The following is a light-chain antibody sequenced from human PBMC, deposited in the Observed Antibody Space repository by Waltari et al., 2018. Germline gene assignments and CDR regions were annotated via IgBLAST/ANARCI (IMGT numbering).Light chain of an antibody. J-gene: IGKJ1*01. CDR2: GAS. CDR3: QQYSVCPRT. CDR1: QGINNY. Sequence: DIQMTQSPSSLSASVGDRVTITCRASQGINNYLAWLQQKPGKAPKSLIYGASSLQSGVPPRFSGSGSGTDFTLTISSLQPEDFATYYCQQYSVCPRTFGQGTKVEIK. V-gene: IGKV1-16*01.